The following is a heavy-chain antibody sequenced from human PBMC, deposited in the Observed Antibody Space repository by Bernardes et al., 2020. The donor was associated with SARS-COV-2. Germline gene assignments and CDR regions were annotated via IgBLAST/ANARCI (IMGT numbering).Heavy chain of an antibody. J-gene: IGHJ6*01. CDR3: AKCVVGYYAVDV. CDR1: GFTFNMYA. Sequence: GGSLRLSCAASGFTFNMYAMTWVRQAPGKGLEWVSGISGSGGSTYYADSVKGRFTISRDNSKNTLFLQMNSLRAEDTAVYYCAKCVVGYYAVDVWGKGPRSPSPQ. D-gene: IGHD2-15*01. V-gene: IGHV3-23*01. CDR2: ISGSGGST.